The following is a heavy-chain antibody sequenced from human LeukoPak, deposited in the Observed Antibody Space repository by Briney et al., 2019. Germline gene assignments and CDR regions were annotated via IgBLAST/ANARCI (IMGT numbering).Heavy chain of an antibody. J-gene: IGHJ4*02. CDR3: ARENSGRYRLFDY. D-gene: IGHD1-26*01. V-gene: IGHV4-4*07. CDR2: IYTSGST. Sequence: SETLSLTCTVSGGSISSYYWSWIRQPAGKGREGIGRIYTSGSTNYNASLKSRVSMSVDTPKNQFSLKLSSVTAADTAVFYCARENSGRYRLFDYWGQGALVTVSS. CDR1: GGSISSYY.